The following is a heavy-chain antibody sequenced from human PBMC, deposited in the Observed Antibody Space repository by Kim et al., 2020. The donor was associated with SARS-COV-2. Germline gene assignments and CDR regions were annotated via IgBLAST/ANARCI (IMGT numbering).Heavy chain of an antibody. CDR3: ARDHGGIAVAGTSYYGMDV. Sequence: SQTLSLTCAISGDSVSSNSAAWNWIRQSPSRGLEWLGRTYYRSKWYNDYAVSVKSRITINPDTSKNQFSLQLNSVTPEDTAVYYCARDHGGIAVAGTSYYGMDVWGQGTTVTVSS. D-gene: IGHD6-19*01. J-gene: IGHJ6*02. V-gene: IGHV6-1*01. CDR1: GDSVSSNSAA. CDR2: TYYRSKWYN.